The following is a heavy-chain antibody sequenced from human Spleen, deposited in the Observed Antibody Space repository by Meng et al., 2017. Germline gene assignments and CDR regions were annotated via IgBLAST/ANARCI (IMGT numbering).Heavy chain of an antibody. CDR3: ARLAEDTNGYFPY. D-gene: IGHD2-8*01. CDR2: IYHSGRT. J-gene: IGHJ4*02. Sequence: QVQLQESGPGLVKPSGTLSLTCDVSGGSIRNDQWWSWVRQPPGKGLEWIGEIYHSGRTNYNPSVKSRVIMSVDKSQNQFSLKLTSVTAADTAVYYCARLAEDTNGYFPYWGQGALVTVSS. CDR1: GGSIRNDQW. V-gene: IGHV4-4*02.